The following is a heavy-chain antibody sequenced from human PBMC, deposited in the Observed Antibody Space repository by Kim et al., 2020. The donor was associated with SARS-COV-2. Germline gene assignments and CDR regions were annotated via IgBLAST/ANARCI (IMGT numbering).Heavy chain of an antibody. CDR3: ARQSAHCSGGSCYSGPFDY. CDR1: GYSFSTYW. D-gene: IGHD2-15*01. Sequence: GESLKISCKGSGYSFSTYWIGWVRQMPGKGLEWMGVIYHGDSDTRYSPSFQGQVTISADKSISTAYLQWSSLKASDTAMYYCARQSAHCSGGSCYSGPFDYWGQGTLVTVSS. V-gene: IGHV5-51*01. CDR2: IYHGDSDT. J-gene: IGHJ4*02.